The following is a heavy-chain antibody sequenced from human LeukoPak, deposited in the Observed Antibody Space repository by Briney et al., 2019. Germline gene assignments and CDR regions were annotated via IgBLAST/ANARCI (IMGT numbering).Heavy chain of an antibody. V-gene: IGHV4-34*01. CDR3: ARRLLGLGDGYKFAYFDY. J-gene: IGHJ4*02. CDR1: GGSFSGYY. Sequence: KPSETLSLTCAVYGGSFSGYYWSWIRQPPGKGLEWIGSIYYSGSTYYNPSLKSRVTISVDTSKNQFSLKLSSVTAADTAVYYCARRLLGLGDGYKFAYFDYWGQGTLVTVSS. D-gene: IGHD5-24*01. CDR2: IYYSGST.